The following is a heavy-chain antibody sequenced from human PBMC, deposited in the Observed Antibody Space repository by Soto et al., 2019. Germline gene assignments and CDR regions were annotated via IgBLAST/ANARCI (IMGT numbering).Heavy chain of an antibody. V-gene: IGHV1-8*01. Sequence: EASVKVSCKASGYTFTSYDINWVRQATGQGLEWMGWMNPNSGNTGYAQKFQGRVTMTRNTSISTAYMELSSLRSEDTAVYYCARDFGRDAFDIGGQGKMVPVSS. D-gene: IGHD3-10*01. CDR2: MNPNSGNT. CDR1: GYTFTSYD. CDR3: ARDFGRDAFDI. J-gene: IGHJ3*02.